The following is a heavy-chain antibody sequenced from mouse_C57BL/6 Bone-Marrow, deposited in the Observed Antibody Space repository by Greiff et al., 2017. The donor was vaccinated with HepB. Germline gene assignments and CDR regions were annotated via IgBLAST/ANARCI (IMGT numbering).Heavy chain of an antibody. CDR1: GFNIKDDY. CDR2: IDPENGDT. J-gene: IGHJ1*03. CDR3: TPGGYWYFDV. V-gene: IGHV14-4*01. Sequence: EVQLQESGAELVRPGASVKLSCTASGFNIKDDYMHWVKQRPEQGLEWIGWIDPENGDTEYASKFQGKATITADTSSNTAYLQLSSLTSEDTAVYYCTPGGYWYFDVWGTGTTVTVSS.